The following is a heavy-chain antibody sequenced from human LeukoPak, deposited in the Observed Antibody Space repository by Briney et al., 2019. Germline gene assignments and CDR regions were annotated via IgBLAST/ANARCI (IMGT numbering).Heavy chain of an antibody. CDR2: ISYDGSNK. CDR1: GFTFSSYA. J-gene: IGHJ4*02. CDR3: ARDFGGTYYYDSSGYYSG. D-gene: IGHD3-22*01. Sequence: PGGSLRLSCAASGFTFSSYAMHWVGQAPGKGLEWVAVISYDGSNKYYADSVKGRFTISRDNAKNSLYLQMNSLRAEDTAVYYCARDFGGTYYYDSSGYYSGWGQGTLVTVSS. V-gene: IGHV3-30*04.